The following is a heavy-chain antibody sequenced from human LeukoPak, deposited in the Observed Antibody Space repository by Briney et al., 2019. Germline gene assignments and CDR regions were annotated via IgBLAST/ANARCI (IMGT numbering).Heavy chain of an antibody. V-gene: IGHV1-24*01. D-gene: IGHD4-11*01. CDR3: ASTHEFYNIYQAYFQH. CDR1: GYTLTELS. J-gene: IGHJ1*01. Sequence: ASVKVSCKVSGYTLTELSMHWVRQAPGKGLEWMGGFDPEDAETIYAQKFQGRVTMTEDTSTDTAYMQLSSLRSEDTAVYYCASTHEFYNIYQAYFQHWGQGTLVTVSS. CDR2: FDPEDAET.